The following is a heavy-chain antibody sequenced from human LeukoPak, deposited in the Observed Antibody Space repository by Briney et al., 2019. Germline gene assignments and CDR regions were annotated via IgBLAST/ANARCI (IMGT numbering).Heavy chain of an antibody. J-gene: IGHJ5*02. D-gene: IGHD3-22*01. Sequence: GESLKISCKGSGYDFTTYWIAWVRQMPGKGLEWMGIIYPGDSDTRYSPSFQGQVTISADKSISTAYLQWSSLKASDTAMYYCARQVDYYDSSGYYDHNWFDPWGQGTLVTVSS. V-gene: IGHV5-51*01. CDR3: ARQVDYYDSSGYYDHNWFDP. CDR2: IYPGDSDT. CDR1: GYDFTTYW.